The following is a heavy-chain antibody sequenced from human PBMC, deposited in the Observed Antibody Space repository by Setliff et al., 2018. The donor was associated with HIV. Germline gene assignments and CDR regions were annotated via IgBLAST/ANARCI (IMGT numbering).Heavy chain of an antibody. Sequence: SVKVSCKASGGTFSNSAIGWVRQAPGQGLEWMGRIIPVFGTANYAQSFQGRVTINVDKSTTTVYMELSSLKSEDTAVYYCARDMYRWNFGSRQPGPFDIWGQGTMVTVSS. CDR1: GGTFSNSA. CDR3: ARDMYRWNFGSRQPGPFDI. V-gene: IGHV1-69*06. D-gene: IGHD1-7*01. CDR2: IIPVFGTA. J-gene: IGHJ3*02.